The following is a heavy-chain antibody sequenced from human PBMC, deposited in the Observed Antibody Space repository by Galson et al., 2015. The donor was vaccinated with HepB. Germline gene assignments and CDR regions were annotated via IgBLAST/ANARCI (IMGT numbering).Heavy chain of an antibody. J-gene: IGHJ4*02. CDR1: GFTFSGSA. Sequence: LRLSCAASGFTFSGSAMHWVRQASGKGLEWVGRIRSKANSYATAYAASVKGRFTISRDDSKNTAYLQMNSLKTEDTAVYYCTRHLPYCSSTSCPLGYWGQGTLVTVSS. V-gene: IGHV3-73*01. D-gene: IGHD2-2*01. CDR2: IRSKANSYAT. CDR3: TRHLPYCSSTSCPLGY.